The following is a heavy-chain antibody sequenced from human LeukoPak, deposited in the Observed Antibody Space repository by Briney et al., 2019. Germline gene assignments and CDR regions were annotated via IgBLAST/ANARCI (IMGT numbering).Heavy chain of an antibody. CDR2: INPNSGGI. CDR1: GYTFTGYY. Sequence: ASVKVSCKASGYTFTGYYMHWVRQAPGQGLEWMGWINPNSGGINYAQKFQGRVTMTRDTSITTAYMELSRLRSDDTAVYYCVRDEREYASLAWGQGTLVTVSS. V-gene: IGHV1-2*02. J-gene: IGHJ5*02. D-gene: IGHD1-1*01. CDR3: VRDEREYASLA.